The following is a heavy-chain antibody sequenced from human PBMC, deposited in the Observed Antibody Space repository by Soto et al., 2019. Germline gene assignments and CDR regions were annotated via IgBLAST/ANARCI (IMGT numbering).Heavy chain of an antibody. CDR2: ISANNGNT. CDR3: ARDQYCSGGSCYFNGFDY. CDR1: GGTFSSYT. D-gene: IGHD2-15*01. J-gene: IGHJ4*02. Sequence: ASVKVSCKASGGTFSSYTISWVRQAPGQGLEWMGRISANNGNTNYAQKLQGRVTMTADKSTSTAYMELRSLRSDDTAVYYCARDQYCSGGSCYFNGFDYWGQGTLVTVSS. V-gene: IGHV1-18*01.